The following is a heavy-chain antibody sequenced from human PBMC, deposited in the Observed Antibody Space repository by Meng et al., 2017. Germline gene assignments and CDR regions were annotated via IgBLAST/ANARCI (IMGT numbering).Heavy chain of an antibody. CDR1: GGAISSSNW. D-gene: IGHD7-27*01. CDR3: ARDGRSWD. CDR2: IYHSGST. Sequence: VRLVESGGGLVQPGGSLRRSGAASGGAISSSNWWSWVRQPPGKGLEWIGEIYHSGSTNYNPSLKSRVTISVAKSKNQFSLKLSSVTAADTAVYYCARDGRSWDWGQGTLVTVSS. J-gene: IGHJ4*02. V-gene: IGHV4-4*02.